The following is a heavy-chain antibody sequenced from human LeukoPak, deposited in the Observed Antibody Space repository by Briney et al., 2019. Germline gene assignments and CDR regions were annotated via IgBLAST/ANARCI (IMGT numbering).Heavy chain of an antibody. CDR2: ISYSGTT. CDR1: GGSISSRPYY. J-gene: IGHJ4*02. Sequence: PSETLSLTCTVSGGSISSRPYYWGWVRQPPGKGLEWIGTISYSGTTYYSPSLKSRVTISLDTSKNQFSLKLSSVTAADTAVYYCARVGGLAVAGNFDYWGQGTLVTVSS. D-gene: IGHD6-19*01. V-gene: IGHV4-39*07. CDR3: ARVGGLAVAGNFDY.